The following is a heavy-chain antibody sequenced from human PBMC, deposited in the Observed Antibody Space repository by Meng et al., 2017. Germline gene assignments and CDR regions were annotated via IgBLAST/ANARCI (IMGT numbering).Heavy chain of an antibody. CDR2: IIPRSSDA. CDR3: ARDGGNYDFDY. Sequence: QVQLVQFGAEVKKPGASVKLSCKASGYTFIDAYIHWVRQAPGQGLEWMGHIIPRSSDANSAQKFQGRVTLTWDTSINTAYMELSSLRSDDTAIYYCARDGGNYDFDYWGQGTLVTVSS. V-gene: IGHV1-2*06. D-gene: IGHD1-7*01. J-gene: IGHJ4*02. CDR1: GYTFIDAY.